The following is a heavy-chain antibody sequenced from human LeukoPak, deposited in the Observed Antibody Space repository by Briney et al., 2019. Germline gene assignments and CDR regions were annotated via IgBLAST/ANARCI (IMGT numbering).Heavy chain of an antibody. CDR1: GYNFISYY. Sequence: ASVKVSCKASGYNFISYYMHWVRQAPGQGLEWMGIINPSGGSTSYAQKFQDRVTMTRDTSTSTVYMELSSMKSEDTAVYYCAREDVVLVDAVRYYYYGMDVWGQGTTVTVSS. CDR3: AREDVVLVDAVRYYYYGMDV. J-gene: IGHJ6*02. V-gene: IGHV1-46*01. CDR2: INPSGGST. D-gene: IGHD2-8*01.